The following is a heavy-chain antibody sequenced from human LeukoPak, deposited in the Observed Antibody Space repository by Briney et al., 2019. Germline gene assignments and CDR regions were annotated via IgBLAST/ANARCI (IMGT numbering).Heavy chain of an antibody. CDR1: GGTFSSYA. CDR2: IIPIFGTA. CDR3: AINYDILTGYNYYYYYYMDV. Sequence: GASVKVSCKASGGTFSSYAVSWVRQAPGQGLEWMGGIIPIFGTANYAQKFQGRVTITADESTSTAYMELSRLRSDDTAVYYCAINYDILTGYNYYYYYYMDVWGKGTTVTISS. D-gene: IGHD3-9*01. J-gene: IGHJ6*03. V-gene: IGHV1-69*13.